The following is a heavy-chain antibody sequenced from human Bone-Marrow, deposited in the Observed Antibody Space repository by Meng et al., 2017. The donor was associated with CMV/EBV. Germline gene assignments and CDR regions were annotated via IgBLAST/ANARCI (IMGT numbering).Heavy chain of an antibody. V-gene: IGHV1-18*01. J-gene: IGHJ6*02. D-gene: IGHD2-2*01. CDR2: TSAYNSNT. Sequence: ASVKVSCKASGYTFTSYDISWVRQAPGQGLEWMGWTSAYNSNTNYAQKLQGRVTMTTDTSTSTAYMELRSLRSDDTAVYYCARGSGDVVVPAAWPTKYYYYYYGMDFWGQGTTVTVSS. CDR3: ARGSGDVVVPAAWPTKYYYYYYGMDF. CDR1: GYTFTSYD.